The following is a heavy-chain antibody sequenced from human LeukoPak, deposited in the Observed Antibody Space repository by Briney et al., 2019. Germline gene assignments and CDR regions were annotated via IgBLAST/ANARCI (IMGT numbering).Heavy chain of an antibody. V-gene: IGHV4-59*01. CDR1: RGSTSTYY. CDR3: ARDRSRAFDI. Sequence: PSETLSLTCTVSRGSTSTYYWSWIRQPPGKVLEWIGYIYYSGSTNYNPSLKSRVTISVDTSKNQFSLKLSSVTAADTAVYYCARDRSRAFDIWGQGTMVTVSS. CDR2: IYYSGST. J-gene: IGHJ3*02. D-gene: IGHD1-26*01.